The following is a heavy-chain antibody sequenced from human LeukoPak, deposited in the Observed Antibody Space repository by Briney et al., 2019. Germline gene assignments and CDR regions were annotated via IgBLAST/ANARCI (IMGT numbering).Heavy chain of an antibody. CDR3: ARDGWAAFDI. V-gene: IGHV1-2*02. CDR1: GYTFRGYL. CDR2: INPNSGCT. J-gene: IGHJ3*02. Sequence: ASVKVSFKASGYTFRGYLMHGLRPAPGQGLEWMGWINPNSGCTNCAQKFQGRVTVTRDTSISTAYMELSRLTSDDTAVYYCARDGWAAFDIWGQGTMVTVSS. D-gene: IGHD1-26*01.